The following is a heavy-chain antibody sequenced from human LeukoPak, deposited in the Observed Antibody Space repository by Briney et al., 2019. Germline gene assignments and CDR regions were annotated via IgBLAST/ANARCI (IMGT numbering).Heavy chain of an antibody. Sequence: GGSLRLSCAASGFTFSSYGMSWVRQAPGKGLEWVSAISGSGGSTYYADSVKGRFTISRDNSKNTLYLQMNSLRADDTAVYYCAKGGSSWSEIDYWGQGTLVTVSS. V-gene: IGHV3-23*01. J-gene: IGHJ4*02. CDR3: AKGGSSWSEIDY. CDR1: GFTFSSYG. D-gene: IGHD6-13*01. CDR2: ISGSGGST.